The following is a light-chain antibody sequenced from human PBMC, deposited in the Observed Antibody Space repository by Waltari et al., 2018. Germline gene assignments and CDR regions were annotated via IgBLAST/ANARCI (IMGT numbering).Light chain of an antibody. V-gene: IGKV3-15*01. J-gene: IGKJ1*01. CDR1: QSIGSS. Sequence: ETVVTQSPTTLSMSPGEGATISCRTSQSIGSSLAWYQQRPGQAPRLLIYRASTRATGIPDRFSGSGSETEFTLTISSLQSEDIAVYYCQQYNNWPPGTFGQGTKVEI. CDR2: RAS. CDR3: QQYNNWPPGT.